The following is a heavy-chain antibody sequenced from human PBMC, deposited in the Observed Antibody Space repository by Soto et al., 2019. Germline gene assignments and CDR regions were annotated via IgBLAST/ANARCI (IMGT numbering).Heavy chain of an antibody. D-gene: IGHD3-3*01. Sequence: QVQLVESGGGVGQPGRSLRLSCAPSGFTFSNYAMHWVRQAPGKGLEWVAVISYDGSNKYYADSVKGRFTISRDNSKNTLYLQMNSLRAEDTAVYYCARDKRDLRFLEWSYYFDYWGQGTLVTVSS. CDR2: ISYDGSNK. CDR3: ARDKRDLRFLEWSYYFDY. V-gene: IGHV3-30-3*01. J-gene: IGHJ4*02. CDR1: GFTFSNYA.